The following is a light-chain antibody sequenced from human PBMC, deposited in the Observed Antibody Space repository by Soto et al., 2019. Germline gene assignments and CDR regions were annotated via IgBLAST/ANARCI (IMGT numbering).Light chain of an antibody. V-gene: IGKV1-39*01. CDR1: QSISTY. J-gene: IGKJ5*01. Sequence: DIQMTQSPSSLSASLGNRVTITCRASQSISTYLNWYQKKPGKAPSLLIYDASRLQSGVPSRFSGSGGGTDFTLSISSVQPEDFATYFCQQSYMDPITFGQGTRLEIK. CDR2: DAS. CDR3: QQSYMDPIT.